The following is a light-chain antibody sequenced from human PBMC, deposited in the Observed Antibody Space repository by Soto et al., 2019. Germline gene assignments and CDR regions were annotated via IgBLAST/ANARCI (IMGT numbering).Light chain of an antibody. CDR2: EVS. CDR3: FSYTSSGTYV. V-gene: IGLV2-14*01. J-gene: IGLJ1*01. Sequence: QSALTQPASVSGSPGQSITISCTGTSSDVGSYKYVSWYQQHPVKAPKLMIYEVSNRPSGVSNRFSGSKSGNTASLTISGLQAEDETDYYCFSYTSSGTYVFGTGTKLTVL. CDR1: SSDVGSYKY.